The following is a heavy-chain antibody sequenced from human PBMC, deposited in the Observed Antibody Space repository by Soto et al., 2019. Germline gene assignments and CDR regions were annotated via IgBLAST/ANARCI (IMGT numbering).Heavy chain of an antibody. Sequence: SETLSLTRAVYGGSFSGYYWGWVRQPPGKGLEWIGEINHSGSTNYNPSLKSRVTISVDTSKNQFSLKLSSVTAADTAVYYCARGGVAARLGGYWGQGTLVTVSS. D-gene: IGHD6-6*01. V-gene: IGHV4-34*01. CDR1: GGSFSGYY. CDR2: INHSGST. J-gene: IGHJ4*02. CDR3: ARGGVAARLGGY.